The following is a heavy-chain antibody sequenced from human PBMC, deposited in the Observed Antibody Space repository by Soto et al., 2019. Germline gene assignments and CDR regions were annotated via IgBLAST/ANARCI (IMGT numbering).Heavy chain of an antibody. V-gene: IGHV1-18*01. J-gene: IGHJ5*02. CDR1: GYTFTSYG. Sequence: ASVKVSCKASGYTFTSYGISWVRQAPGQGLEWMGWISAYNGNTNYAQKLQGRVTMTTDTSTSTAYMELRSLRSDDTAVYYCARMFSSSWFYDWFDPWGQGTLVTVSS. CDR2: ISAYNGNT. CDR3: ARMFSSSWFYDWFDP. D-gene: IGHD6-13*01.